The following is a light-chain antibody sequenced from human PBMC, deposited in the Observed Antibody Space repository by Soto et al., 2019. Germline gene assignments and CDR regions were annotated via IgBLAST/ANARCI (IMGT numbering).Light chain of an antibody. CDR3: QQYHNWPPQYT. Sequence: EIVMTQSPASLSVSPGDGATLSCRASQSVASNVAWYQQKPGQGPRLLIHGASTRVVGVPARFSGSGSGTDFTLTISSLQSDDFAVYYCQQYHNWPPQYTFGQGTKLQIK. V-gene: IGKV3-15*01. CDR2: GAS. J-gene: IGKJ2*01. CDR1: QSVASN.